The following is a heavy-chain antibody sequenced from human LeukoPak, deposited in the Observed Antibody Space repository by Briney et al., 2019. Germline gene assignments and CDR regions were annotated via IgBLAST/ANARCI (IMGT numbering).Heavy chain of an antibody. D-gene: IGHD3-22*01. CDR1: GGSFSGYY. V-gene: IGHV4-34*01. Sequence: SETLSLTCVMYGGSFSGYYWSWIRQPPGQGLEWIGEINHSGSTSYNPSLKSRVTILVDTSKNQFSVKLSSVTAADTAVYYCARSHYYDSSGSHNNWFDPWGQGTLVTVSS. J-gene: IGHJ5*02. CDR3: ARSHYYDSSGSHNNWFDP. CDR2: INHSGST.